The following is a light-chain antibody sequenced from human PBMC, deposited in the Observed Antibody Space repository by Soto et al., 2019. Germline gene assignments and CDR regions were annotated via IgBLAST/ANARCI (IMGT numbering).Light chain of an antibody. Sequence: DIVMTQSPDSLAVSLGERATINCKSSQSVLYSSNNKNYLAWYQQKAGQPPKLLIYWASTRESGVPDRFSGSGYGTDFTPTISRLQDDDVPAHSCQQYSRPLRLTFGGGTTV. CDR1: QSVLYSSNNKNY. J-gene: IGKJ4*02. CDR2: WAS. V-gene: IGKV4-1*01. CDR3: QQYSRPLRLT.